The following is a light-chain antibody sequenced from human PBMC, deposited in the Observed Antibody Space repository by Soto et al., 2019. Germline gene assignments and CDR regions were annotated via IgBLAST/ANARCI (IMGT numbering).Light chain of an antibody. Sequence: QSVLTQAPSASGTPGQRVTISCSGSNSNIGRSAVTWYQHLPGTAPKLLIYANNQRPSGVSDRFSGSTAGSSASLAISGLHSDDEADYYCLTSDDNLKGLVFGGGTKLTVL. CDR3: LTSDDNLKGLV. CDR1: NSNIGRSA. J-gene: IGLJ2*01. V-gene: IGLV1-44*01. CDR2: ANN.